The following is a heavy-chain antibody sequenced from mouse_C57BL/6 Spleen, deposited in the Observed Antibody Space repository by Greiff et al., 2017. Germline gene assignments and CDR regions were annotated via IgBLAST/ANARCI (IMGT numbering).Heavy chain of an antibody. J-gene: IGHJ2*01. V-gene: IGHV1-54*01. CDR1: GYAFTTYS. D-gene: IGHD1-1*02. CDR3: ARYGSSYY. Sequence: VQLQQSGAELVKPGASVKVSCKASGYAFTTYSIEWVKQRPGQGLEWIGVINPGSGGTNYNEKCKGKATLTADKSSSTAYMQHSSLTSEDTAVYFCARYGSSYYWGQGTTLTVAS. CDR2: INPGSGGT.